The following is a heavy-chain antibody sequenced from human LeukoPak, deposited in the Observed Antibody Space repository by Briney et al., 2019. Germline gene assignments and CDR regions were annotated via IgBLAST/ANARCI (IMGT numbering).Heavy chain of an antibody. V-gene: IGHV1-69*13. D-gene: IGHD1-26*01. Sequence: ASVKVSCKASGGTFSSYAISWVRQAPGQGLEWMGGIIPIFGTANYAQKFQGRVTITADESTSTAYMELSSLRSEDTAVYYCAREGQVVGRTMSDYWGQGTLVTVSS. CDR2: IIPIFGTA. J-gene: IGHJ4*02. CDR3: AREGQVVGRTMSDY. CDR1: GGTFSSYA.